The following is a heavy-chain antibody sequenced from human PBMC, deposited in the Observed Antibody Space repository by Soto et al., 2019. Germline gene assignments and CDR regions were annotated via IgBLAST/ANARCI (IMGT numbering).Heavy chain of an antibody. Sequence: GGSLRLSCAASGFTVSSYRMNWVRQAPGKGLEWVSSISSSSSYVYYADSVKGRFTISRDNAKNSLYLQMNSLRAEDTAVYYCARPYPAFDIWGQGTMLTVSS. J-gene: IGHJ3*02. CDR3: ARPYPAFDI. V-gene: IGHV3-21*01. CDR1: GFTVSSYR. CDR2: ISSSSSYV.